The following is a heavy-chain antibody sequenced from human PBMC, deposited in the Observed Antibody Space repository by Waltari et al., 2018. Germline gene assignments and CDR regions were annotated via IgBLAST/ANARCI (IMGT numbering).Heavy chain of an antibody. V-gene: IGHV3-9*01. CDR3: AKSRVATTRGGYFDY. Sequence: EVQLVESGGGLVQPGRSLRLSCAASGFTFDDYAMHWVRQAPGKGLEWVSGISCNSGSIGYADSVKGRFTISRDNAKNSLYLQMNSLRAEDTALYYCAKSRVATTRGGYFDYWGQGTLVTVSS. D-gene: IGHD5-12*01. CDR2: ISCNSGSI. J-gene: IGHJ4*02. CDR1: GFTFDDYA.